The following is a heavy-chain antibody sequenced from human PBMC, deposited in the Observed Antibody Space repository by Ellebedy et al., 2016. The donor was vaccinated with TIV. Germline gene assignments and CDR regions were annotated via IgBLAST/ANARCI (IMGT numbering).Heavy chain of an antibody. CDR1: GFAVSSNY. J-gene: IGHJ4*02. V-gene: IGHV3-53*01. CDR2: IDSGGRT. Sequence: GESLKISCAASGFAVSSNYMSWVRQAPGKGLEWVSLIDSGGRTYYADSVKGRFTLSRDNSKNTLYLQMNSLRAEDTAMYYCARDTGDYWGQGTLVTVSS. CDR3: ARDTGDY. D-gene: IGHD3-10*01.